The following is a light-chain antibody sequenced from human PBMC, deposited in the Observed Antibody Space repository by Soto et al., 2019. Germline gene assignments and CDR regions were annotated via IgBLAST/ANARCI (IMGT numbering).Light chain of an antibody. CDR1: SSNIEYQY. CDR2: DNN. Sequence: QSVLTQPPSVSAAPGQKVTISCSGSSSNIEYQYVSWYQQLPGTAPKLLMYDNNKRPSGIPDRFSGSKSGTSATLGITGLQTGDEADYYCGTWDYTLSGYVLGTGTKLTVL. CDR3: GTWDYTLSGYV. V-gene: IGLV1-51*01. J-gene: IGLJ1*01.